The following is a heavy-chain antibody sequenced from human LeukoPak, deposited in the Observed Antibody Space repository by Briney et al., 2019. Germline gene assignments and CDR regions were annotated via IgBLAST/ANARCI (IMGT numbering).Heavy chain of an antibody. CDR3: ARGCSGGSCDGRDAFDI. D-gene: IGHD2-15*01. Sequence: ASVKVSCSASGYTFTGYYMHWVRQAPGQGLEWRGRINTNSGGTNYAEKFQGRVTMTRDTSISTAYMELSRLRSDDTAVYYCARGCSGGSCDGRDAFDIWGQGTMVTVSS. V-gene: IGHV1-2*06. J-gene: IGHJ3*02. CDR2: INTNSGGT. CDR1: GYTFTGYY.